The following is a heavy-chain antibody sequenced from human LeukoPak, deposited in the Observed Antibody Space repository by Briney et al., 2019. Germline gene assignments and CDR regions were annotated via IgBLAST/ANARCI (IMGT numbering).Heavy chain of an antibody. CDR2: FYTSGSA. V-gene: IGHV4-4*09. CDR3: ARGLRDEDRHYNYYYMDV. Sequence: SETLSLTCTASGASIRGYYWSWIRQPPGKELEGIGYFYTSGSAHYNPSLRSRVTMSVDTSKNQFSLKLSSVTAADTAVYYCARGLRDEDRHYNYYYMDVWGKGTTVTVSS. CDR1: GASIRGYY. D-gene: IGHD2-21*01. J-gene: IGHJ6*03.